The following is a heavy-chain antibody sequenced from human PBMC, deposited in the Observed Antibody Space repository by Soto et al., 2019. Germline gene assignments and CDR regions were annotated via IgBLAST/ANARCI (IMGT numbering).Heavy chain of an antibody. V-gene: IGHV4-31*03. CDR2: IYYSGST. Sequence: PSETLSLTCTVSGGSISSGGYYWSWIRRHPGKGLEWIGYIYYSGSTYYNPSLKSRVTISVDTSKNQFSLKLSSVTAADTAVYYCARVTGSITIFGVVLGWFDPWGQGTLVTVSS. CDR1: GGSISSGGYY. CDR3: ARVTGSITIFGVVLGWFDP. D-gene: IGHD3-3*01. J-gene: IGHJ5*02.